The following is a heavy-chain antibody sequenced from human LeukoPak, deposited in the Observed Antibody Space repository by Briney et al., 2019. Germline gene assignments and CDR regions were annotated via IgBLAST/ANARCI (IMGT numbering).Heavy chain of an antibody. D-gene: IGHD6-13*01. V-gene: IGHV3-23*01. Sequence: GGSLRLSCAASGFTFSSYAMSWVSQAPGKGLEWVSGISGSGGRTYYADSVKGRFTISRDNSKNTLYLQMNSLRAEDTAVYYCAKDSSALGGYNSLDYWGQGTLVTVSS. CDR3: AKDSSALGGYNSLDY. CDR2: ISGSGGRT. CDR1: GFTFSSYA. J-gene: IGHJ4*02.